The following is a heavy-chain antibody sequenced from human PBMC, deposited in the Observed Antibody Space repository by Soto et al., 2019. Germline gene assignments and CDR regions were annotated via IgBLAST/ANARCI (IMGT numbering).Heavy chain of an antibody. CDR2: IWYDGSNK. V-gene: IGHV3-33*01. Sequence: QVQLVESGGGVVQPGRSLRLSCAASGFTFSSYGMHWVRQAPGKGLEWVAVIWYDGSNKYYVDSVKGRVTISRDNSKNTLYLQMNSLIAKDTAVYYCAREGKSHDYYDSSGYRNHWYFDLWGRGTLVTVFS. CDR3: AREGKSHDYYDSSGYRNHWYFDL. CDR1: GFTFSSYG. D-gene: IGHD3-22*01. J-gene: IGHJ2*01.